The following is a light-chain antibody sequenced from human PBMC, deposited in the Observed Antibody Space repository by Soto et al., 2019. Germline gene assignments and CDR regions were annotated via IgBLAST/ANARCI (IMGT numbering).Light chain of an antibody. CDR1: QVIGHE. J-gene: IGKJ1*01. CDR2: AAS. CDR3: LQDYNYPRT. V-gene: IGKV1-6*01. Sequence: AIQMTQSPSSLSASVGDRVTITCRASQVIGHELGWYQQKPGKAPKLLIYAASNLQRGVPSRFSCSGSGSDFTLTISSLQPEDFATYYCLQDYNYPRTFGQGTKVEIK.